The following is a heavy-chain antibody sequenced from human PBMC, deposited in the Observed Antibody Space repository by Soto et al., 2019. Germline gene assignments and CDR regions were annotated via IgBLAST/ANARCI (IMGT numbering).Heavy chain of an antibody. D-gene: IGHD3-10*01. V-gene: IGHV1-18*01. CDR3: ARVYPSMVRGVTFGKYYYYAMDV. Sequence: QVQLVQSGAEVKKPGASVKVSCKASGYTFSSYSITWVRQVPGQGLEWMGWFSAYNGNTKYTEKFQGRVTITTDTSTSTAYMELSSLTSDDTAVYYCARVYPSMVRGVTFGKYYYYAMDVWGQGTTVTVSS. J-gene: IGHJ6*02. CDR1: GYTFSSYS. CDR2: FSAYNGNT.